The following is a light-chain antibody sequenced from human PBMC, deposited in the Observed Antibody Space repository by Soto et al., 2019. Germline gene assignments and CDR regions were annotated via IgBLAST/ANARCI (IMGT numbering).Light chain of an antibody. V-gene: IGKV4-1*01. Sequence: DIVMTQSPDSLPVSLGERATVNCKSSQSVLCSSDNKNYLTWYQQKPGQPPKLLIYWATIRESGVPDRFSGSGSGTDFTLTISSLQAGDVAVYYCQQYYSTLWTFGQGTKVDIK. J-gene: IGKJ1*01. CDR2: WAT. CDR3: QQYYSTLWT. CDR1: QSVLCSSDNKNY.